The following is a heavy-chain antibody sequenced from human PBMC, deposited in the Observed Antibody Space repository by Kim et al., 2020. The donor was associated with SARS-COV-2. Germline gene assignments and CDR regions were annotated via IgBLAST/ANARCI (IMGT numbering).Heavy chain of an antibody. V-gene: IGHV4-59*08. D-gene: IGHD3-3*01. J-gene: IGHJ3*02. CDR2: IYYSGST. CDR3: ASLDFHEAFDI. Sequence: SETLSLTCTVSGGSISSYYWSWIRQPPGKGLEWIGYIYYSGSTNYNPSLKSRVTISVDTSKNQFSLKLSSVTAADTAVYYCASLDFHEAFDIWGQGTMVT. CDR1: GGSISSYY.